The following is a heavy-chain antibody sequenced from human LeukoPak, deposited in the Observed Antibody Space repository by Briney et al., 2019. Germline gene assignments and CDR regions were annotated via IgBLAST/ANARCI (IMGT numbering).Heavy chain of an antibody. V-gene: IGHV3-53*01. CDR3: ARALYSSGIDY. CDR1: GFTVSSNY. D-gene: IGHD6-19*01. CDR2: IYSGGST. J-gene: IGHJ4*02. Sequence: PGGSLRLSCAASGFTVSSNYMSWVRQAPRKGLEWVSVIYSGGSTYYADSVKGRFTISRDNSKNTLYLQMNSLRAEDTAVYYCARALYSSGIDYWGQGTLVTVSS.